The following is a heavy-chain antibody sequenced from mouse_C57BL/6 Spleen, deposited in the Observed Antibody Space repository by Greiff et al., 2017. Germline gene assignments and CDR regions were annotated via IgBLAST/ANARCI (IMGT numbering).Heavy chain of an antibody. V-gene: IGHV1-80*01. CDR1: GYAFSSYW. CDR2: IYPGDGDT. CDR3: ARGDYDYPLFAY. Sequence: VQLVESGAELVKPGASVKISCKASGYAFSSYWMNWVKQRPGKGLEWIGQIYPGDGDTNYNGKFKGKATLTADKSSSTAYMQLSSLTSEDSAVYFCARGDYDYPLFAYWGQGTLVTVSA. D-gene: IGHD2-4*01. J-gene: IGHJ3*01.